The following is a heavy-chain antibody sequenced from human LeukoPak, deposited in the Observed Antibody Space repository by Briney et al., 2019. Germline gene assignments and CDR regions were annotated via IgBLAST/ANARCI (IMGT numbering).Heavy chain of an antibody. V-gene: IGHV1-46*01. CDR3: ARGYSSSWEFDY. J-gene: IGHJ4*02. CDR1: GYTFTNYY. D-gene: IGHD6-13*01. CDR2: INPSGGST. Sequence: ASVKVCCKASGYTFTNYYMHWVRQAPGHGLEWMGIINPSGGSTSYAQKFQGRVTMTTDTSTSTAYMELRSLRSDDTAVYYCARGYSSSWEFDYWGQGTLVTVSS.